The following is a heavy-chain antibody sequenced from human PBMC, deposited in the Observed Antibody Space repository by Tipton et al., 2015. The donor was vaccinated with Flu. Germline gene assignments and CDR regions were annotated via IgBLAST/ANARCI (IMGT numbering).Heavy chain of an antibody. CDR2: IYHSGGT. D-gene: IGHD4-11*01. CDR3: VRRDYSNYVSDPKNWFDS. CDR1: GASITYDY. J-gene: IGHJ5*01. V-gene: IGHV4-59*08. Sequence: GASITYDYWSWIRQPPGKALEWIGYIYHSGGTNYNPSLKSRVAISIDTSRKQFSLKLSSLTAADTAVYFCVRRDYSNYVSDPKNWFDSWGQGTLVTVSS.